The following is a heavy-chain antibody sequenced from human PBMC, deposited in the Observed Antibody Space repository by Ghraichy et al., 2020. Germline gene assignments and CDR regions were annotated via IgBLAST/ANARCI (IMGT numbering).Heavy chain of an antibody. CDR3: ARLYEQWLALDY. CDR1: GGSISSSSYY. D-gene: IGHD6-19*01. Sequence: SETLSLTCTVSGGSISSSSYYWGWIRQPPGKGLEWIGSIYYSGSTYYNPSLKSRVTISVDTSKNQFSLKLSSVTAADTAVYYCARLYEQWLALDYWGQGTLVTVSS. J-gene: IGHJ4*02. CDR2: IYYSGST. V-gene: IGHV4-39*01.